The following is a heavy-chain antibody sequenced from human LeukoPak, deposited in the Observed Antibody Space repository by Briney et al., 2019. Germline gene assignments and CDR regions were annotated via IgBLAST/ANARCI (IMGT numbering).Heavy chain of an antibody. J-gene: IGHJ4*02. D-gene: IGHD2-21*01. V-gene: IGHV1-2*02. CDR1: GYTFTGYY. Sequence: GASVKVSCKASGYTFTGYYMHWVRQAPGQGLEWMGWINPNSGGTNYAQKFQGRVTMTRDTSISTAYMELRNLRSDDTAVYYCARLVIQGFSYFDSWGQGTLVTVSS. CDR3: ARLVIQGFSYFDS. CDR2: INPNSGGT.